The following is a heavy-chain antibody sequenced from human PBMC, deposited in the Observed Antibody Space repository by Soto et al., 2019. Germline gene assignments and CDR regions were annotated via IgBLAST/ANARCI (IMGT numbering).Heavy chain of an antibody. D-gene: IGHD2-15*01. CDR2: IKQDGIEK. V-gene: IGHV3-7*01. J-gene: IGHJ4*02. CDR3: ASHPYCSGGGCYEGYFDY. Sequence: PGGSLRLSCAASGFTFSTYWMSWVRQAPGKGLGWVASIKQDGIEKYYVDSVRGRFTISRDNAKNSLYLQVNSLRAEDTAVYYCASHPYCSGGGCYEGYFDYWGQGTLVTVSS. CDR1: GFTFSTYW.